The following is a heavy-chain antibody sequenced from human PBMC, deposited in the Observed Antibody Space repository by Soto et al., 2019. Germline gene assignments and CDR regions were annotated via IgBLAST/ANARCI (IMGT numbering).Heavy chain of an antibody. CDR3: ARAGLRYFDWSLYGMDV. D-gene: IGHD3-9*01. V-gene: IGHV3-74*01. J-gene: IGHJ6*02. CDR2: INSDGSST. Sequence: HPGGSLRLSCAASGFTFSSYWMHWVRQAPGKGLVWVSRINSDGSSTSYADSVKGRFTISRDNAKNTLYLQMNSLRAEDTAVYYCARAGLRYFDWSLYGMDVWGQGTTVTVSS. CDR1: GFTFSSYW.